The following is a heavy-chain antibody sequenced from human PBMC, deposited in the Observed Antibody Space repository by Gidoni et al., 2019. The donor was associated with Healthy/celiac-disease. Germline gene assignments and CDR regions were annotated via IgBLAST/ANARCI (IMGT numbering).Heavy chain of an antibody. CDR1: GGSISSYY. Sequence: QVQLQESGPGLVKPSETLSLTCTVSGGSISSYYWSWIRQPPGKGLEWIGYIYYSGSTNYNPSLKSRVTISVDTSKNQFSLKLSSVTAADTAVYYCARVSPSIAAAGLYSLDYWGQGTLVTVSS. CDR3: ARVSPSIAAAGLYSLDY. CDR2: IYYSGST. D-gene: IGHD6-13*01. J-gene: IGHJ4*02. V-gene: IGHV4-59*01.